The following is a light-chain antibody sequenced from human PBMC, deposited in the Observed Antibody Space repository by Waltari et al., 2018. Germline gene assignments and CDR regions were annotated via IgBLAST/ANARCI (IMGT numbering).Light chain of an antibody. Sequence: QSALTQPASVSGSPGQSITISCTGTSSDVGGYNYVSWYQQHPGKAPKLMIYDVTNRPSGVSTRFSCSKSGNTASLTISGLQAEDEADYYCSSYINSSTRVFGTGTKVTVL. J-gene: IGLJ1*01. CDR3: SSYINSSTRV. CDR1: SSDVGGYNY. V-gene: IGLV2-14*03. CDR2: DVT.